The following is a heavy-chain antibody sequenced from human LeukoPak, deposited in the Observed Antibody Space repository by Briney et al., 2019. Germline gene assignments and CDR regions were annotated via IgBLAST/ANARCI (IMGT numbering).Heavy chain of an antibody. D-gene: IGHD2-2*01. CDR3: AREGVVPAVTVFDY. CDR1: GFTFSSYS. Sequence: GGSLRLSCAASGFTFSSYSMNWVRQAPGKGLEWVSYISSSSSTIYYADSVKGRFTISRDNAKNSLYLQMNSLRDEDAAVYYCAREGVVPAVTVFDYWGQGTLVTVSS. CDR2: ISSSSSTI. J-gene: IGHJ4*02. V-gene: IGHV3-48*02.